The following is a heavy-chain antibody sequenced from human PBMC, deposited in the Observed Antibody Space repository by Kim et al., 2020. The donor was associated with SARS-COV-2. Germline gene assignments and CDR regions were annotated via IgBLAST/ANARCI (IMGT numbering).Heavy chain of an antibody. V-gene: IGHV6-1*01. CDR1: GDSVSSNSAA. Sequence: SQTLSLTCAISGDSVSSNSAAWNWIRQSPSRGLEWLGRTYYRSKWYNDYAVSVKSRITINPDTSKNQFSLQLNSVTPEDTAVYYCAREILWFGEVRDYYYYYGMDVWGQGTTVTVSS. J-gene: IGHJ6*02. CDR2: TYYRSKWYN. D-gene: IGHD3-10*01. CDR3: AREILWFGEVRDYYYYYGMDV.